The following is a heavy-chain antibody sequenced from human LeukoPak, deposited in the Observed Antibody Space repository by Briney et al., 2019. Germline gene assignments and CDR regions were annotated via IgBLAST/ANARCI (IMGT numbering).Heavy chain of an antibody. Sequence: PGGSLRLSCAASGFTFSNAWMSWVRQAPGKGLEWVGRIKSKTDGGTTDYAAPVKGRSTISRDDSKNTLYLQMNSLKTEDTAVYYCTTDLAARPRGYYFDYWGQGTLVTVSS. D-gene: IGHD6-6*01. CDR2: IKSKTDGGTT. CDR1: GFTFSNAW. V-gene: IGHV3-15*01. CDR3: TTDLAARPRGYYFDY. J-gene: IGHJ4*02.